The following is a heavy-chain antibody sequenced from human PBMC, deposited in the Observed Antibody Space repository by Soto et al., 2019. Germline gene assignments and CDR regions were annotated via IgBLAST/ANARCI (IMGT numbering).Heavy chain of an antibody. CDR2: IIPIFGTA. CDR1: GGTFSSYA. Sequence: SVKVSCKASGGTFSSYAISWVRQAPGQGLEWMGGIIPIFGTANYAQKFQGRVTITADKSTSTAYMELSSLRSEDTAVYYCAGSGRGHNYYYYGMDVWGQGTTVTSP. J-gene: IGHJ6*02. D-gene: IGHD2-21*01. V-gene: IGHV1-69*06. CDR3: AGSGRGHNYYYYGMDV.